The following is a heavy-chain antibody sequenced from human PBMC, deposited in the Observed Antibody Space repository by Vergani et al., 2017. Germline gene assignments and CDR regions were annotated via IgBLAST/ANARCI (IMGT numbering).Heavy chain of an antibody. Sequence: VQLVQSGAEVKKPGATVKISCKVSGYTFTDYYMHWVQQAPGQGLEWMGRIIPIFGTANYAQKFQGRVTITADESTSTAYMELSSLRSEDTAVYYCAGERGITFGGVIVIGDAFDIWGQGTMVTVSS. J-gene: IGHJ3*02. D-gene: IGHD3-16*02. CDR3: AGERGITFGGVIVIGDAFDI. CDR1: GYTFTDYY. CDR2: IIPIFGTA. V-gene: IGHV1-69*13.